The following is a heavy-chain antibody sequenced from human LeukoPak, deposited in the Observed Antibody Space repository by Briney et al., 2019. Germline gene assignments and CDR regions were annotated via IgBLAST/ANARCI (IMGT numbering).Heavy chain of an antibody. CDR2: IYHSGST. CDR1: GGSISSSNW. Sequence: SETLSLTCAVSGGSISSSNWWSWVRQPPGKGLEWTGEIYHSGSTNYNPSLKSRVTISVDKSKNQFSLKLSSVTAADTAVYYCAKGGSLIVGAIYFDYWGQGTLVTVSS. D-gene: IGHD1-26*01. V-gene: IGHV4-4*02. J-gene: IGHJ4*02. CDR3: AKGGSLIVGAIYFDY.